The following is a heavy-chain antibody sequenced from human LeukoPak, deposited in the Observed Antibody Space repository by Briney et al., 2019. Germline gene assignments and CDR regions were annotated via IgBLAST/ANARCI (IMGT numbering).Heavy chain of an antibody. CDR1: GFTFSTYS. Sequence: GGSLRLSCAASGFTFSTYSMNWVRQAPGKGPEWVSYISVSLIYYAESVKGRFTISRDNAKNSLYLQMNSLRDEDTAVYYCARGRYSSSWYFDYWGQGTLVTVSS. CDR3: ARGRYSSSWYFDY. J-gene: IGHJ4*02. CDR2: ISVSLI. D-gene: IGHD6-13*01. V-gene: IGHV3-48*02.